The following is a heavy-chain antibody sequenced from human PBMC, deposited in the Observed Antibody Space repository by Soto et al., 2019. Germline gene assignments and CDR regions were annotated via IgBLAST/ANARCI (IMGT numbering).Heavy chain of an antibody. CDR3: AREGSGIAAAGITFPLYGMDV. CDR1: GFTFGSYW. Sequence: PGGSLSLSCAASGFTFGSYWMSWVRQAPGKGLEWVANIKQDGSEKYYVDSVKGRFTISRDNAKNSLYLQMNSLRAEDTAVYYCAREGSGIAAAGITFPLYGMDVWGQGTTVTVSS. CDR2: IKQDGSEK. J-gene: IGHJ6*02. D-gene: IGHD6-13*01. V-gene: IGHV3-7*04.